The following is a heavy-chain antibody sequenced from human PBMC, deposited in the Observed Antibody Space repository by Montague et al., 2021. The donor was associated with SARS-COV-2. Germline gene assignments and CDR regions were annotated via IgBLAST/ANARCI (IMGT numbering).Heavy chain of an antibody. V-gene: IGHV2-70*01. D-gene: IGHD3-10*01. J-gene: IGHJ4*02. CDR1: GFSLSTSGMC. CDR3: ARTYYYGLGSYYTYYFDY. Sequence: PALVKPTQTLTLTCTFSGFSLSTSGMCVSWIRQPPGKALEWLALIDWDDDKYYSTSLKTRLTISKDTSKNQVVLTMTNMDPVDTATYYCARTYYYGLGSYYTYYFDYWGQGTLVTVSS. CDR2: IDWDDDK.